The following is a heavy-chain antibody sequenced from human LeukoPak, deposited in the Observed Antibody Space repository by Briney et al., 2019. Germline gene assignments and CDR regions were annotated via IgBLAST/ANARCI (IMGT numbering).Heavy chain of an antibody. D-gene: IGHD3-22*01. Sequence: GGSQRLSCAASGFTFSSYSMNWVRQAPGKGLEWVASIKQGESERYYVDSVNGRFTISRDNAKNSLYLQMNSLRAEDTAVYYCARGDNSAFDIWGQGTMVTVSS. CDR2: IKQGESER. CDR3: ARGDNSAFDI. J-gene: IGHJ3*02. V-gene: IGHV3-7*04. CDR1: GFTFSSYS.